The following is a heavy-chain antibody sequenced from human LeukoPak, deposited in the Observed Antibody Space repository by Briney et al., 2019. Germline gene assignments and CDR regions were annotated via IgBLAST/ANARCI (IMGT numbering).Heavy chain of an antibody. CDR3: ARGRKGKVVVRYYFDY. CDR1: GYTFTGYY. Sequence: GASVKVSCKASGYTFTGYYMHWVRQAPGQGLEWMGWIHPNSGGTNYAQKFQGRVTMTMNTSISTACMELSSLRSEDTAVYYCARGRKGKVVVRYYFDYWGQGTLVTVSS. J-gene: IGHJ4*02. V-gene: IGHV1-2*02. D-gene: IGHD2-21*01. CDR2: IHPNSGGT.